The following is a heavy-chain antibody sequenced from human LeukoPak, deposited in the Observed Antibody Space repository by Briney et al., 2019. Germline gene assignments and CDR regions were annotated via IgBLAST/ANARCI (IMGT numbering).Heavy chain of an antibody. J-gene: IGHJ6*04. CDR2: IYSGGST. D-gene: IGHD3-3*01. CDR1: GFTVSSNY. CDR3: ARDTIFGVVTMGSVV. V-gene: IGHV3-53*01. Sequence: GGSLTHPCAASGFTVSSNYMSWVRQAPGKGLEWVSVIYSGGSTYYADSVKGQFTISRDNSKNTLYLQMNSLRAEDTAVYYCARDTIFGVVTMGSVVWGKASTLTVSS.